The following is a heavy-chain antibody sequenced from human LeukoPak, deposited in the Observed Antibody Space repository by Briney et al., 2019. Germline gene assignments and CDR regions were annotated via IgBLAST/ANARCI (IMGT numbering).Heavy chain of an antibody. CDR3: ARSCRILDIVATIRARLGGNGFDI. V-gene: IGHV4-39*06. Sequence: SETLSLTCTVSGVSISSSNSYWGWIRQPPGKGLEWIGSIYYSGNTYYNASLKSRVTMSVDTSKNQFALKLSSVTAADKAVYYCARSCRILDIVATIRARLGGNGFDIWGQGTMVTVSS. D-gene: IGHD5-12*01. CDR2: IYYSGNT. CDR1: GVSISSSNSY. J-gene: IGHJ3*02.